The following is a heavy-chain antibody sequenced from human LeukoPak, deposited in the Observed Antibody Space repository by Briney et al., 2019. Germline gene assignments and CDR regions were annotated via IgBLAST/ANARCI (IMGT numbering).Heavy chain of an antibody. Sequence: SVKVSCKASRGTFSSYAISWVRQAPGQGLEWMGGIIPIFGTANYAQKFQGRVTITADESTNTAYMELSNLRSEDTAVYYCARVGRIAARPSSYYYFYMDVWGKGTTVTVSS. J-gene: IGHJ6*03. D-gene: IGHD6-6*01. V-gene: IGHV1-69*13. CDR1: RGTFSSYA. CDR3: ARVGRIAARPSSYYYFYMDV. CDR2: IIPIFGTA.